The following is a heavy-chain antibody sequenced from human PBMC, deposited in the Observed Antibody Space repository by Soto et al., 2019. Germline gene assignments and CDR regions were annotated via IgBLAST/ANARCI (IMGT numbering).Heavy chain of an antibody. V-gene: IGHV3-33*01. Sequence: QVQLVESGGGVVQPGRSLRLSCAASGFSFSTYGMHWVRQAPGKGLEWVAVIWFDGSYKYYADSLKGRFTISRDNSKNTVFLQMSSLRAEDTAVYYCATTLPDGYNLACWGQGTLVAVSS. D-gene: IGHD5-12*01. CDR3: ATTLPDGYNLAC. J-gene: IGHJ4*02. CDR1: GFSFSTYG. CDR2: IWFDGSYK.